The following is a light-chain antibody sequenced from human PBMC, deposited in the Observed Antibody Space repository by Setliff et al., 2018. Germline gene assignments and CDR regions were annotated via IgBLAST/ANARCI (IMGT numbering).Light chain of an antibody. V-gene: IGLV2-8*01. J-gene: IGLJ1*01. CDR1: NSDVGAYNY. CDR2: EVT. Sequence: QSALTQPASVSGSPGQSITISCTGTNSDVGAYNYVSWYQRHPGKAPKLMIYEVTKRPSGVPDRFSGSKSGNTASLTVSGLQAEDEADFCASYAGRFYFFGSGTKVTVL. CDR3: ASYAGRFYF.